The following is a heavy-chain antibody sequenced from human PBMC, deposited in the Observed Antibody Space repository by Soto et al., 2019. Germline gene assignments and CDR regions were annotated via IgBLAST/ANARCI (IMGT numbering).Heavy chain of an antibody. V-gene: IGHV4-59*01. CDR1: DGSINSDY. CDR3: ASGYYSCYIAV. J-gene: IGHJ6*03. Sequence: QVRLQESGPGLVKPSETLSLTCTVSDGSINSDYWSWIRQPPGKGLEWIGYIFYTGSTNYNPSLTSRVALSLDQPTNHFSLLLTSVTAADPAVYYCASGYYSCYIAVWGRGTTVTVSS. CDR2: IFYTGST.